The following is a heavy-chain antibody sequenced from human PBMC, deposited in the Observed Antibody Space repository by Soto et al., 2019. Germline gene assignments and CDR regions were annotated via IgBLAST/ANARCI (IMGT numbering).Heavy chain of an antibody. CDR2: IYYSGST. D-gene: IGHD3-10*01. Sequence: PSETLSLTCTVSGGSISSGGYYWSWIRQHPGKGLEWIGYIYYSGSTYYNPSLKSRVTISVDTSKNQFSLKLSSVTAADTAVYYCARDRRDYYGSGSYVDYWGQGTLVTVSS. CDR3: ARDRRDYYGSGSYVDY. J-gene: IGHJ4*02. CDR1: GGSISSGGYY. V-gene: IGHV4-31*03.